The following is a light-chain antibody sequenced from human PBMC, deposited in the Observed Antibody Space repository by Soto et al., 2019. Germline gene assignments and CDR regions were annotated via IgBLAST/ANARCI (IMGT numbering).Light chain of an antibody. Sequence: EIVLTQSPATLSLYPGERATLSCRASQSVSSYLAWYQQKPGQAPRLLIYDASNRATGIPARFSGSGSGTDFTLTISSLEPEDFAVYYCQQRSNWPRGSITFGQGTRLEIK. J-gene: IGKJ5*01. CDR2: DAS. CDR3: QQRSNWPRGSIT. V-gene: IGKV3-11*01. CDR1: QSVSSY.